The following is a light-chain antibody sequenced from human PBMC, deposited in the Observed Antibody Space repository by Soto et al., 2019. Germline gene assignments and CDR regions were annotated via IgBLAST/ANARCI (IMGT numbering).Light chain of an antibody. CDR1: NSDVGTYNL. CDR2: EGS. V-gene: IGLV2-23*01. J-gene: IGLJ1*01. Sequence: QSVLTQPAPVSGSPGQSITISCTGTNSDVGTYNLVSWYQQHPGKAPQLMIYEGSKRPSGVSNRFSGSKSGNTASLTISGLQAEGEADYYCCSYAGSYTLVFGTGTKGTVL. CDR3: CSYAGSYTLV.